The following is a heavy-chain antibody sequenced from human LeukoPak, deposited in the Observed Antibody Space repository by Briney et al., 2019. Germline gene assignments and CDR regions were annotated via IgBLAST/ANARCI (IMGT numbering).Heavy chain of an antibody. J-gene: IGHJ4*02. V-gene: IGHV3-23*01. Sequence: GGSLRLSCAASGFTFSGYAMSWVRQAPGKGLEWVSAISGSGDSTYYADSVKGRFTISRDNSKNTLYLQMNSLRAEDTAVYYCAKVLLWFGEYDNWGQGTLVTVSS. CDR2: ISGSGDST. CDR1: GFTFSGYA. D-gene: IGHD3-10*01. CDR3: AKVLLWFGEYDN.